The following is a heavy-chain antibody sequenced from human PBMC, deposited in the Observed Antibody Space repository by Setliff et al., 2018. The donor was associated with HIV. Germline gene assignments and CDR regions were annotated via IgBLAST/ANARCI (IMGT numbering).Heavy chain of an antibody. CDR2: IYHNGNT. CDR1: GVSINSHY. V-gene: IGHV4-38-2*02. J-gene: IGHJ6*03. D-gene: IGHD6-13*01. Sequence: PSETLSLTCTVSGVSINSHYWSWIRQSPGKGLEWIGTIYHNGNTFYPPSLESRITVSLDTSKKTFSLKIKSVTAADTAVYYCARGISPAAAGNWRYYYLDVWGKGTTVTVSS. CDR3: ARGISPAAAGNWRYYYLDV.